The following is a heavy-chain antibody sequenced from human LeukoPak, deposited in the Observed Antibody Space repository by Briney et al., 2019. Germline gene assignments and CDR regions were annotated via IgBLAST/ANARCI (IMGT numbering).Heavy chain of an antibody. V-gene: IGHV1-8*01. J-gene: IGHJ6*02. CDR1: GYTFTSYD. Sequence: ASVKVSCKASGYTFTSYDSNWVRQATGQGLEWMGFKNPNSGRTGFAQKFQGRFTMTTDTSISTAYMELSSLTSEDTAVYYCARGPVTSHGMDVWGQGTTVTVSS. CDR2: KNPNSGRT. CDR3: ARGPVTSHGMDV.